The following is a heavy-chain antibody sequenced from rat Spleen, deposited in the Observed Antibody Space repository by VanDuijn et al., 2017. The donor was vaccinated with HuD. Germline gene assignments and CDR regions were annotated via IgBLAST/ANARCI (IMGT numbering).Heavy chain of an antibody. CDR2: INSAGST. J-gene: IGHJ3*01. CDR3: AREDGTHYYLPFPY. CDR1: GYSITSSYR. D-gene: IGHD1-12*02. Sequence: EVQLQESGPGLVKPSQSLSLMCSVTGYSITSSYRWNWIRKFPGNKLEWMGYINSAGSTDYNPSLKSRISITRDTSKNQFFLQVNSVTTEDTATYYCAREDGTHYYLPFPYWGQGTLVTVSS. V-gene: IGHV3-3*01.